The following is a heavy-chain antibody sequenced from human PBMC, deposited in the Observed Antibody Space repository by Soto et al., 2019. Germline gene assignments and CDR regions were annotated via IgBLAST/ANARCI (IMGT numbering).Heavy chain of an antibody. J-gene: IGHJ4*02. V-gene: IGHV3-48*01. Sequence: GGSLRLSCAASGFTFSSYSMNWVRQAPGKGLEWVSYISSSSSTIYYADSVKGRFTISRDNAKNSLYLQMNSLRAEDTAVYYCARGLRDIVVVVAPTHFTPFDYWGQGTLVTVSS. CDR1: GFTFSSYS. D-gene: IGHD2-15*01. CDR3: ARGLRDIVVVVAPTHFTPFDY. CDR2: ISSSSSTI.